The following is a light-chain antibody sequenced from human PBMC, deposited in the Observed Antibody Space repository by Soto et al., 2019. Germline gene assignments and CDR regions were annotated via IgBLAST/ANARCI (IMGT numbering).Light chain of an antibody. J-gene: IGLJ1*01. V-gene: IGLV2-23*01. CDR3: CSYAGSSTYV. Sequence: QSVLTQPASVSGSPGQSITISCTGTSSDVGSYNLVSWYQQHPGKAPKLMIYEGSKRPSGVSNRFSGSKSGNTASLTSSGLQAEDAADYYCCSYAGSSTYVFGTGTKVTVL. CDR2: EGS. CDR1: SSDVGSYNL.